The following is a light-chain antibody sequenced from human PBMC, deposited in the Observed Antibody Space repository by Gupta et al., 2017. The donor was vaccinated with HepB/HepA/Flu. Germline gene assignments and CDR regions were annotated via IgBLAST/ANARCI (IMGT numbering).Light chain of an antibody. Sequence: ILSSLSPAPPSLSPGERATRSRRASQSVSNYFAWYQRKPGQAPRLLIYDASNSALGTPGRFSGGGYGTDFTLTSSSREDEDFAVYYGQQRSSLHTFGGGTKVEIK. CDR2: DAS. J-gene: IGKJ4*01. CDR1: QSVSNY. V-gene: IGKV3-11*01. CDR3: QQRSSLHT.